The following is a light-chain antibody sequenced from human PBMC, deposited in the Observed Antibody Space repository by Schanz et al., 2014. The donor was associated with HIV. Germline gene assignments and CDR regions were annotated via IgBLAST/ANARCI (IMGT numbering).Light chain of an antibody. CDR3: SSYTSSIPFV. CDR1: RSDIGNYDF. V-gene: IGLV2-14*01. J-gene: IGLJ1*01. Sequence: QSALTQPPSASGSPGQSVTISCTGTRSDIGNYDFVSWYQQHPGKAPKLMIYDVSNRPSGVSNRFSGSKSGNTASLTISGLQAEDEADYYCSSYTSSIPFVFGTGTKVTVL. CDR2: DVS.